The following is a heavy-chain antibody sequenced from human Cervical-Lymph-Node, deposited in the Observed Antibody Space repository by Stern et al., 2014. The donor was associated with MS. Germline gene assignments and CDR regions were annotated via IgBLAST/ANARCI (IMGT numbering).Heavy chain of an antibody. CDR2: ISSMCIYI. V-gene: IGHV3-21*06. CDR3: TRARRGFDY. CDR1: GFTFSNYT. Sequence: EVQLVESGGGLVKPGGSLRLSCAVSGFTFSNYTMNWVRQAPGKGLEWVSSISSMCIYIKYASSVKGRFTISRDNAKNSLSLQMNSLRVDDTAVYYCTRARRGFDYWGQGTLVTVSS. J-gene: IGHJ4*02.